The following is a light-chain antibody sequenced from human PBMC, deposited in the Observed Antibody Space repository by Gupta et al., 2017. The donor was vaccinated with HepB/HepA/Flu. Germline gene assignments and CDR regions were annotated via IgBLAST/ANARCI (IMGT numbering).Light chain of an antibody. Sequence: DVVLTQSPLSLPVTLGQPASIFCRSSQRLVYSDGNTYLTWFQQRPGQSPRRLIHKVSDRHSGVPDRFSGSGSGTDFTLKISRVEAEDVAIYYCMQGTHWPLTFGGGTKVEIK. CDR1: QRLVYSDGNTY. V-gene: IGKV2-30*01. CDR2: KVS. J-gene: IGKJ4*01. CDR3: MQGTHWPLT.